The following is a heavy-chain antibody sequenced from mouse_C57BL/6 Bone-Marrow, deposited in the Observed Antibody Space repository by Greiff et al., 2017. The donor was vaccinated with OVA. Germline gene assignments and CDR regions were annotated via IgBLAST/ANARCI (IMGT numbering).Heavy chain of an antibody. CDR1: GYTFTSYG. J-gene: IGHJ1*03. V-gene: IGHV1-81*01. D-gene: IGHD4-1*01. CDR2: IYPRSGNT. Sequence: QVQLQQSGAELARPGASVKLSCKASGYTFTSYGISWVKQRTGQGLEWIGEIYPRSGNTYYNEKFKGKATLPADKSSSTAYMELRSLTSEDSAVYFCARGRTGPSWYFDVWGTGTTVTVSS. CDR3: ARGRTGPSWYFDV.